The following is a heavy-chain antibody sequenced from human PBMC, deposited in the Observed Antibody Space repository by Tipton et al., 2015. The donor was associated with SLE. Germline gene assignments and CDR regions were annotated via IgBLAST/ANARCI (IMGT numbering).Heavy chain of an antibody. CDR1: GFSFSYYD. D-gene: IGHD3-16*01. CDR3: AGGTGAYFDH. V-gene: IGHV3-30*02. J-gene: IGHJ4*02. CDR2: IWYDGSNK. Sequence: SLRLSCESPGFSFSYYDIHWVRQAPGKGLEWVAIIWYDGSNKYYAESVRGRFTISRDNSKNTLYLQMNSLRVEDTAVYYCAGGTGAYFDHWGQGTLVTVSS.